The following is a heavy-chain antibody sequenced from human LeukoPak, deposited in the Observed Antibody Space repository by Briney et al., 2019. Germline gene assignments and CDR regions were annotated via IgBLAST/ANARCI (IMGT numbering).Heavy chain of an antibody. Sequence: PGGSLRLSCAASGFTFDDYTMPWVRQAPGKGLEWVSLISWDGGSTYYADSVKGRFTISRDNSKNSLYLQMNSLRTEDTALYYCAKDTRIARGEFDYWGQGTLVTVSS. CDR3: AKDTRIARGEFDY. J-gene: IGHJ4*02. CDR1: GFTFDDYT. CDR2: ISWDGGST. D-gene: IGHD6-13*01. V-gene: IGHV3-43*01.